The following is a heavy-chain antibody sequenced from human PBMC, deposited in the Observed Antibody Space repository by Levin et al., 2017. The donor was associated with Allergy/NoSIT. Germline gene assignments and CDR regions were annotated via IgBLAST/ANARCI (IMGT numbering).Heavy chain of an antibody. CDR1: GFTFSSYG. Sequence: GGSLRLSCAASGFTFSSYGMHWVRQAPGKGLEWVAVISSDGRKKFYADPVKGRFPTSRDNSKNTLDLKMNGLRAEDTAVYYCAKDVYGSGWYPLGNDAFEMWGQGTKVSVSS. J-gene: IGHJ3*02. CDR3: AKDVYGSGWYPLGNDAFEM. CDR2: ISSDGRKK. V-gene: IGHV3-30*18. D-gene: IGHD6-19*01.